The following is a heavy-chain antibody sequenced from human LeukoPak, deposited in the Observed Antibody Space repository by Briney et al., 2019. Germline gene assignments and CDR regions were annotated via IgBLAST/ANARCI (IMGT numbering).Heavy chain of an antibody. V-gene: IGHV3-23*01. CDR3: ARAPVTSCRGAFCYPFDL. D-gene: IGHD2-21*01. CDR1: GFPLSSYA. J-gene: IGHJ4*02. CDR2: TSSSDDGT. Sequence: GGSLRLSCAASGFPLSSYAMSWVRQVPGKGLEWVSATSSSDDGTYHADSVRGRFTIYRDNFRNTLYLQMNRLRVEDAALYYCARAPVTSCRGAFCYPFDLWGQGVLVTVSS.